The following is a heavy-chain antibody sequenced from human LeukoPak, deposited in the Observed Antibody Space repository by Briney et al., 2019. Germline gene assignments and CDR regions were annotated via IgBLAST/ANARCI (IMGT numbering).Heavy chain of an antibody. CDR2: ISSSSTSI. D-gene: IGHD6-19*01. CDR3: AKVTDSSGWYLDAFDI. Sequence: PGGSLRLSCAASGFTFSTYSMNWVRQAPGKGLEWVSYISSSSTSIYYADSVKGRFTISRDNSKNTLYLQMNSLRAEDTAVYYCAKVTDSSGWYLDAFDIWGQGTMVTVSS. CDR1: GFTFSTYS. V-gene: IGHV3-48*01. J-gene: IGHJ3*02.